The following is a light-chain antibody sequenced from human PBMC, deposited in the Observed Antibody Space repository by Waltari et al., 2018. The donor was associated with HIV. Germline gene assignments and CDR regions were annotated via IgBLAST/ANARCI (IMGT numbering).Light chain of an antibody. CDR1: RSNIGAGYF. CDR3: QSYDSSLRASV. Sequence: QSALTQPPSVSGAPGQRVTISCTGNRSNIGAGYFVHWYQPLPGTPPKLLVYSDITRPSGFPDRFSGSKSGTSASLVITGLQAEDEADYYCQSYDSSLRASVFGGGTKLTVL. CDR2: SDI. V-gene: IGLV1-40*01. J-gene: IGLJ2*01.